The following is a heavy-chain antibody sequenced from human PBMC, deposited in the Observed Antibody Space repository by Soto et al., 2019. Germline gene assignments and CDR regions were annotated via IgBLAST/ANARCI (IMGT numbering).Heavy chain of an antibody. D-gene: IGHD1-26*01. V-gene: IGHV3-30-3*01. CDR3: ARDWDRGGGCYFWKYDL. Sequence: QVQLVESGGGVVQPGRSLRLSCAASEFTLTPYAMHWVRQAPGKGLEWVALISYDGSYESYADSVKGRFTISRDNLKNTLYLQMNSLSAEDTAVYYCARDWDRGGGCYFWKYDLWGRGTLVTVSS. CDR1: EFTLTPYA. CDR2: ISYDGSYE. J-gene: IGHJ2*01.